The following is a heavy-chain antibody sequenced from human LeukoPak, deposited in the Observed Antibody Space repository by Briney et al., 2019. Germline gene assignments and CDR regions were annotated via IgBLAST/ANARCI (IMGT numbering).Heavy chain of an antibody. V-gene: IGHV3-21*05. J-gene: IGHJ6*02. D-gene: IGHD2-15*01. CDR3: ARVTSPGYCSSGGCFFYSLDV. Sequence: AGSLRLSCAVSGFIFSSYGISWVRQAPGKGLEWISYISSSSSYLDYADSVKGRFTISRDSAQDSVFLQMRGLRVDDTAVYYCARVTSPGYCSSGGCFFYSLDVWGQGTTVTVSS. CDR1: GFIFSSYG. CDR2: ISSSSSYL.